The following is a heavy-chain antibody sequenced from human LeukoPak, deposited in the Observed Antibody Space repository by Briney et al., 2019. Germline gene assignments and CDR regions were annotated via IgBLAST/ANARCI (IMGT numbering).Heavy chain of an antibody. V-gene: IGHV4-39*01. CDR1: GGSISSSSYY. D-gene: IGHD3-10*01. CDR3: ARQGYYYGSGSLAD. J-gene: IGHJ4*02. Sequence: PSETLSLTCTVSGGSISSSSYYGGWIRQPPGKGLEWIGSIYYSGSTYYNPSLKSRVTISVDTSKNQFSLKLSSVTAADTAVYYCARQGYYYGSGSLADWGQGTLVTVSS. CDR2: IYYSGST.